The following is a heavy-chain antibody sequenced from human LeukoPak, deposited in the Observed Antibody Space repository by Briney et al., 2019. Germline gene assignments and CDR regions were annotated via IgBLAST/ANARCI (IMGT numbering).Heavy chain of an antibody. V-gene: IGHV4-59*08. D-gene: IGHD4-17*01. CDR1: GGSFSGYY. J-gene: IGHJ5*02. CDR2: VDYSGST. CDR3: AMQVGIYGDYNNWFDP. Sequence: SETLSLTCAVYGGSFSGYYWNWVRQPPGKELEWIGNVDYSGSTRYNPSLKSRATMSLDSSKNQFSLRLTSVTAADMAVYYCAMQVGIYGDYNNWFDPWGQGARVTVSS.